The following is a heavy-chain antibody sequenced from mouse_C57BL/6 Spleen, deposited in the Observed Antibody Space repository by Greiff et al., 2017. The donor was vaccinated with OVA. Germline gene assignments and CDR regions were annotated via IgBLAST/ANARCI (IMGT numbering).Heavy chain of an antibody. CDR2: ILPGSGST. CDR1: GYTFTDYY. J-gene: IGHJ4*01. D-gene: IGHD1-1*02. V-gene: IGHV1-76*01. CDR3: AREGDGSYNYLDD. Sequence: QVQLQQSGAELVKPGASVKLSCKASGYTFTDYYINWVKQRPGQGLEWIGRILPGSGSTYYNEKFKGKATLTAETSSSTAYMQLSSLTSEDSAIYYCAREGDGSYNYLDDWGQGTTVTVSS.